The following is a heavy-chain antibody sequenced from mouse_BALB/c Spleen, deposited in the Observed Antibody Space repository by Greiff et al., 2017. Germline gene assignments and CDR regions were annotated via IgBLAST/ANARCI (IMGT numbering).Heavy chain of an antibody. V-gene: IGHV14-3*02. D-gene: IGHD1-1*02. CDR2: IDPANGNT. J-gene: IGHJ4*01. CDR1: GFNIKDTY. Sequence: VQLQQSGAELVKPGASVKLSCTASGFNIKDTYMHWVKQRPEQGLEWIGRIDPANGNTKYDPKFQGKATITADTSSNTAYLQLSSLTSEDTAVYYCASSYYGSYYYALDYWGQGTSVTVSS. CDR3: ASSYYGSYYYALDY.